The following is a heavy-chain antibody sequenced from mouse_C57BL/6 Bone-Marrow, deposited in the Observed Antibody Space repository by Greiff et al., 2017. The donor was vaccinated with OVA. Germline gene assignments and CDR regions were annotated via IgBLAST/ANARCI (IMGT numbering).Heavy chain of an antibody. CDR3: ASPVCLSTTVVATEAMDD. D-gene: IGHD1-1*01. J-gene: IGHJ4*01. V-gene: IGHV1-80*01. Sequence: VQLQQSGAELVKPGASVKISCKASGYAFSSYWMNWVKQRPGKGLEWIGQIYPGDGDTNYNGKFKGKATLTADKSSSTAYMQLSSLTSEDAAVEFCASPVCLSTTVVATEAMDDWGQGTSVTVSS. CDR1: GYAFSSYW. CDR2: IYPGDGDT.